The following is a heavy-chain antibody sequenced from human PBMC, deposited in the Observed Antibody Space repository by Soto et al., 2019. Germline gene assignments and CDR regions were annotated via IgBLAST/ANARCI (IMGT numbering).Heavy chain of an antibody. CDR3: ALMTGSGWYRNPLLLY. Sequence: SMRLSCSASGFIFDSYEMNWVRQAPGQGLEWVAYISVSGSTAPYGDSMKGRFSISRDSTENILYLQMNSLTDEATATSYCALMTGSGWYRNPLLLYWGQET. V-gene: IGHV3-48*03. J-gene: IGHJ4*01. D-gene: IGHD6-19*01. CDR2: ISVSGSTA. CDR1: GFIFDSYE.